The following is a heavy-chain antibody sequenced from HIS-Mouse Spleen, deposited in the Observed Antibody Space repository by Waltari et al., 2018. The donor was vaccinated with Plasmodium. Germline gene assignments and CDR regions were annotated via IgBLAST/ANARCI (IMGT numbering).Heavy chain of an antibody. Sequence: QVTLRESGPALVKPTQTLTLTCTFSGFSLSTSGMCVTWIRQPPGKALEWPARIDWDDDKYYSTSLKTRLTISKDTSKNQVVLTMTNMDPVDTATYYCARTTYSSSSAKYYYYGMDVWGQGTTVTVSS. CDR3: ARTTYSSSSAKYYYYGMDV. D-gene: IGHD6-6*01. V-gene: IGHV2-70*15. CDR2: IDWDDDK. J-gene: IGHJ6*02. CDR1: GFSLSTSGMC.